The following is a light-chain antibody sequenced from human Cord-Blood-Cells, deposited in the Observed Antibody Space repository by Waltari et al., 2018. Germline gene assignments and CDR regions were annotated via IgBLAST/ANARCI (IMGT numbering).Light chain of an antibody. J-gene: IGKJ1*01. CDR2: KAS. V-gene: IGKV1-5*03. CDR3: QQYNSYSRWT. CDR1: QSISRW. Sequence: DTQMTQSPSTLSASVGERVTPPCRASQSISRWLSWYQQKPGKAPKLMIYKASSLESGVPSMFSGSVSGTEFTLTISSLQPDDFATYYCQQYNSYSRWTFGQGTKVEIK.